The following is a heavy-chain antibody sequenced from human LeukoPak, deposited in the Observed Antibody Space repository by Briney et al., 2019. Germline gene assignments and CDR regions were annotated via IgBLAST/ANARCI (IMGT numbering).Heavy chain of an antibody. CDR2: INHSGST. CDR1: GGSFSGYY. J-gene: IGHJ1*01. V-gene: IGHV4-34*01. D-gene: IGHD6-19*01. CDR3: ARLNSIAVAGQYFQH. Sequence: PSETLSLTCAVYGGSFSGYYWSWIRQPPGKGLEWIGEINHSGSTNYNPSLKSRVTISVDTSKNQFSLKLSSVTAADTAVYYGARLNSIAVAGQYFQHWGQGTLVTVSS.